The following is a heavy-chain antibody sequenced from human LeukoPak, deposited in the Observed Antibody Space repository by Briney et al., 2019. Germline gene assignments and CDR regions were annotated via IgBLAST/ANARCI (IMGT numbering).Heavy chain of an antibody. D-gene: IGHD5-12*01. CDR3: ARGLVATMGYAS. V-gene: IGHV3-21*04. Sequence: GGSLRLSCEASGFTFTTYSMTWVRQAPGKGLEWVSIISSGSSAIFSADALKGRFTISRDDAKNLLYLDMNSLRAEDTAVYYCARGLVATMGYASWGQGTLVTVSS. J-gene: IGHJ4*02. CDR2: ISSGSSAI. CDR1: GFTFTTYS.